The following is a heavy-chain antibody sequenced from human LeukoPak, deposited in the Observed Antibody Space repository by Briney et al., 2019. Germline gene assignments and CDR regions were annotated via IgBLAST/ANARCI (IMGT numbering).Heavy chain of an antibody. D-gene: IGHD6-19*01. CDR1: GYTFTSYG. J-gene: IGHJ4*02. CDR2: ISAYNGNT. CDR3: ARSPLPIKGGWYPLNDY. V-gene: IGHV1-18*01. Sequence: ASVKVSCKASGYTFTSYGISWVRQAPGQGLEWMGWISAYNGNTNYAQKLQGRVTMTTDTSTRTAYMELRSLRSDDTAVYYCARSPLPIKGGWYPLNDYWGQGTLVTVSS.